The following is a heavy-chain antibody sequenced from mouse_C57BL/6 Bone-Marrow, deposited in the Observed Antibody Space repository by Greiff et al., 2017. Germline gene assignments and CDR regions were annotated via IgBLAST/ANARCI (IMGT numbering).Heavy chain of an antibody. J-gene: IGHJ3*01. D-gene: IGHD3-1*01. CDR3: TTGLLAY. V-gene: IGHV14-4*01. Sequence: LQESGAELVRPGASVKLSCTASGFNIKDDYMHWVKQRPEQGLEWIGWIDPENGDTEYASKFQGKATITADTSSNTAYLQLSSLTSEDTAVYYCTTGLLAYWGQGTLVTVSA. CDR1: GFNIKDDY. CDR2: IDPENGDT.